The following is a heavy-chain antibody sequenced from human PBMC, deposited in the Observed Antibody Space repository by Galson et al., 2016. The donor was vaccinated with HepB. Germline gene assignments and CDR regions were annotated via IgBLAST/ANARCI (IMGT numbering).Heavy chain of an antibody. D-gene: IGHD3-16*02. J-gene: IGHJ4*02. CDR3: AGALPFRLGELSSRGLDY. CDR1: GYTFTSYY. CDR2: INPSGGGT. V-gene: IGHV1-46*01. Sequence: SVKVSCKASGYTFTSYYMNWVRQAPGQGLEWMGLINPSGGGTNYAQNFRGRVTMTRDTSTNTVYMELSSLRSDDTAVYYCAGALPFRLGELSSRGLDYWGQGTLVTVS.